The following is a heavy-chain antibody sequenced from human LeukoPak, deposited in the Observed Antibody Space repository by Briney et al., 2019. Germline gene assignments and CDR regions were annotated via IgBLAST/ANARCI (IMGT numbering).Heavy chain of an antibody. J-gene: IGHJ4*02. Sequence: GESLKISFKGSGYRFTSYWIGWVRPMPGKGLEWMGIIYPGDSDTRYSPSFQGQVTISADKSISTPYLQWSSLKASDTTMYYCASPGQKGYSYGYDYWGQGTLVTVSS. D-gene: IGHD5-18*01. CDR3: ASPGQKGYSYGYDY. CDR2: IYPGDSDT. CDR1: GYRFTSYW. V-gene: IGHV5-51*01.